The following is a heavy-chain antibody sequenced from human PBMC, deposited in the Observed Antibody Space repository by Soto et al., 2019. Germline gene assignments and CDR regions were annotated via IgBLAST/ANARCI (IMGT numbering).Heavy chain of an antibody. D-gene: IGHD4-17*01. V-gene: IGHV3-23*01. CDR3: AKFRLWAVGDYAFDY. J-gene: IGHJ4*02. CDR1: GFTFSSYA. CDR2: ISGSGGST. Sequence: EVQLLESGGGLVQPGGSLRLSCAASGFTFSSYAMSWVRQAPGKGLEWVSAISGSGGSTYYADSVKGRFTISSDNSKNALYLQMSSLRAEDTAVYYFAKFRLWAVGDYAFDYWGQGSLVTVSS.